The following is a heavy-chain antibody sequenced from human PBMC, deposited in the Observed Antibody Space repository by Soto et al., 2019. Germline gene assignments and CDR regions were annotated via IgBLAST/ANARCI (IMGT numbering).Heavy chain of an antibody. CDR2: INPSGGST. CDR3: ARDSAAWFDP. Sequence: QVQLVQSGAEVKKPGASVKVSCKASGYTFTSYYMHWVRQAPGQGLEWMGIINPSGGSTSYAQKFECSVTMARAASTRTVYMALTSLRLEEPDVYYCARDSAAWFDPWCQGTLVTASS. D-gene: IGHD6-19*01. CDR1: GYTFTSYY. J-gene: IGHJ5*02. V-gene: IGHV1-46*01.